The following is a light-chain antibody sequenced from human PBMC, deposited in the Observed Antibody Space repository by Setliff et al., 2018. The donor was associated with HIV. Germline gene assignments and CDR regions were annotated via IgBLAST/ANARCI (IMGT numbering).Light chain of an antibody. Sequence: QSVLTQPPSVSGAPGQRIIISCTGNNSNIGAGYHVHWYQHLPGTAPKLIIYRNNNRPSGVPDRLSGSKSGTSASLAITGLQAEDEADYYCQSYDTNLSGVFGGGTKVTVL. CDR3: QSYDTNLSGV. CDR2: RNN. J-gene: IGLJ2*01. V-gene: IGLV1-40*01. CDR1: NSNIGAGYH.